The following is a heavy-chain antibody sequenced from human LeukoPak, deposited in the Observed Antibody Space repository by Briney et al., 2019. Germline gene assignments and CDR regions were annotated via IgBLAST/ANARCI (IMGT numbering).Heavy chain of an antibody. Sequence: SETLSLTCTVSGGSISSYYWSWIRQPPGKGLEWIGYIYYSGSTNYNPSLKSRVTISVDTSMNQFSLKLSSVTAADTAVYYCARSGRYYYDSSGYYFYYYYGMDVWGQGTTVTVSS. V-gene: IGHV4-59*01. J-gene: IGHJ6*02. CDR3: ARSGRYYYDSSGYYFYYYYGMDV. CDR1: GGSISSYY. D-gene: IGHD3-22*01. CDR2: IYYSGST.